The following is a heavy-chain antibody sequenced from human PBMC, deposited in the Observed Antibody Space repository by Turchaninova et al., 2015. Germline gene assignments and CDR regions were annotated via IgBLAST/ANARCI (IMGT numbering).Heavy chain of an antibody. CDR3: ARVQGMWQQYYFDY. CDR1: GGSISSGDCY. J-gene: IGHJ4*02. Sequence: QVQLQESGPGLVKPSQTLSPTCIDPGGSISSGDCYWSWIRQHPGKGLEWIGYIYYSGSTYYNPSLKSRVTISVDTSKNQFSLKLSSVTAADTAVYYCARVQGMWQQYYFDYWGQGTLVTVSS. D-gene: IGHD6-13*01. V-gene: IGHV4-30-4*01. CDR2: IYYSGST.